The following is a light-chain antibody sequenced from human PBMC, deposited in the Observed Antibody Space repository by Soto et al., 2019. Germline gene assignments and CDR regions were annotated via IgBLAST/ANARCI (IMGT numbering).Light chain of an antibody. Sequence: EVVVTQSPGTLSLSPGERATLSCRASQSISNNHLGWYQQKPGQAPRLLIYGTSTRATGITDRFSGSGSGTDFTLTISRLEPEDFAVYYCQYYGTTVTFGGGTKVVIK. J-gene: IGKJ4*01. CDR1: QSISNNH. V-gene: IGKV3-20*01. CDR2: GTS. CDR3: QYYGTTVT.